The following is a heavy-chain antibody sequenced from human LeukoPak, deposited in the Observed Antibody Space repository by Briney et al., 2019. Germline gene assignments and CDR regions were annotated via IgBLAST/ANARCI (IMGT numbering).Heavy chain of an antibody. CDR3: AKVRGDGYNQGFDY. Sequence: PGGSLRPSCAASGFTFSSYEMNWVRQAPGKGLEWVSYISSSGSTIYYADSVKGRFTISRDNSKNTLYLQMNSLRAEDTAVYYCAKVRGDGYNQGFDYWGQGTLVTVSS. V-gene: IGHV3-48*03. CDR2: ISSSGSTI. J-gene: IGHJ4*02. CDR1: GFTFSSYE. D-gene: IGHD5-24*01.